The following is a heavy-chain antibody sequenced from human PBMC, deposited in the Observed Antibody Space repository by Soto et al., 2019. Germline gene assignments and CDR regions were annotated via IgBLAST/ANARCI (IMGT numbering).Heavy chain of an antibody. CDR2: ISASGGSA. CDR3: AKLTRGVLEDS. Sequence: GGSLRLSCAASGFTFSNFAMSWVRQAPGRGLEWISAISASGGSAYFADSVQGRLAISRDNSKNTLYLQINSLRAEDTAVYYCAKLTRGVLEDSWGQGTLVTVSS. D-gene: IGHD3-3*01. J-gene: IGHJ4*02. V-gene: IGHV3-23*01. CDR1: GFTFSNFA.